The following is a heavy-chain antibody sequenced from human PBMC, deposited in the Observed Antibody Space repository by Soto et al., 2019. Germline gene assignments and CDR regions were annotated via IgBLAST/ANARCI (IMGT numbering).Heavy chain of an antibody. D-gene: IGHD3-22*01. V-gene: IGHV3-30*18. CDR3: AKDLFSDSSGYYSGDYGMDV. J-gene: IGHJ6*02. CDR2: ISYDGSNK. CDR1: GFTFSSYG. Sequence: QVQLVESGGGVVQPGRSLRLSCAASGFTFSSYGMHWVRQAPGKGLEWVAVISYDGSNKYYADSVKGRFTISRDNSKKKLYLQMNSLRAEDTAVYYCAKDLFSDSSGYYSGDYGMDVWGPGNTVTVFS.